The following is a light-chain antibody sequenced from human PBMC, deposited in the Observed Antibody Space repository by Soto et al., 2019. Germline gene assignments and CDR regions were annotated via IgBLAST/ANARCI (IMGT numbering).Light chain of an antibody. CDR2: DVS. J-gene: IGLJ2*01. V-gene: IGLV2-14*01. Sequence: QSALTQPASVSGSPGQSITMSCTGTSSDVGGYNYVSWYQQHPGKAPKLMIYDVSNRPSGVSNRFSGSKSGNTASLTISGLQAEDEADYYCRSYTSSSNVVFGGGTKLTVL. CDR3: RSYTSSSNVV. CDR1: SSDVGGYNY.